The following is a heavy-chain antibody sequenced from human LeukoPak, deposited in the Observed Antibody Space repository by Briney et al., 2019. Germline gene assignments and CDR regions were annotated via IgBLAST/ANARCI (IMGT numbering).Heavy chain of an antibody. CDR1: GGTFSSYA. J-gene: IGHJ4*02. V-gene: IGHV1-69*04. Sequence: SVKVSCKASGGTFSSYAISWVRQAPGQGLEWMRRIIPILGIANYAQKFQGRVTIIADKSTSTAYMELSSLRSEDTAVYYCARDSRYCSGGSCYMDYWGQGTLVTVSS. D-gene: IGHD2-15*01. CDR3: ARDSRYCSGGSCYMDY. CDR2: IIPILGIA.